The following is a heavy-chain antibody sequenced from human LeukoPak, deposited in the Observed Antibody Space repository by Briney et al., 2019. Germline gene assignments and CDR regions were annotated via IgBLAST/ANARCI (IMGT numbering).Heavy chain of an antibody. J-gene: IGHJ4*02. CDR3: ARLIKYYYDSSGYYWD. D-gene: IGHD3-22*01. CDR1: GGSISSYY. V-gene: IGHV4-59*08. Sequence: SETLSLTCTVSGGSISSYYWSWIRQPPGKGLEWIGYIYYSGSTNYNPSLKSRVTISVDTSKNQFSLKLSSVTAADTAVYYCARLIKYYYDSSGYYWDWGQGTLVTVSS. CDR2: IYYSGST.